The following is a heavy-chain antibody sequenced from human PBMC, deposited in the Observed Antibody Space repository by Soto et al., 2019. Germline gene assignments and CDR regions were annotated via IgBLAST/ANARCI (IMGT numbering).Heavy chain of an antibody. J-gene: IGHJ4*02. CDR3: ARDGHYYDSSGSVDY. Sequence: QVQLVQSGAEVKKPGASVKVSCKASGYTFTSYGISWVRQAPGQGLEWMGWISAYNGNTNYAQKLQGRVTMTTDTSXXTAYMELRGLRSDDTAVYYCARDGHYYDSSGSVDYWGQGTLVTVSS. CDR1: GYTFTSYG. CDR2: ISAYNGNT. D-gene: IGHD3-22*01. V-gene: IGHV1-18*01.